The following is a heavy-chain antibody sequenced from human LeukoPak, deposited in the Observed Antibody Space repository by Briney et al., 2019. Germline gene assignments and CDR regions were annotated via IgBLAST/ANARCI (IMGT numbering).Heavy chain of an antibody. CDR2: ISGSGGST. CDR1: GGTFSSYA. CDR3: AKDRSYGSRRYYFDY. Sequence: ASVKVSCKASGGTFSSYAISWVRQAPGKGLEWVSAISGSGGSTYYADSVKGRFTISRDNSKNTLYLQMNSLRAEDTAVYYCAKDRSYGSRRYYFDYWGQATLVTVSS. J-gene: IGHJ4*02. V-gene: IGHV3-23*01. D-gene: IGHD5-18*01.